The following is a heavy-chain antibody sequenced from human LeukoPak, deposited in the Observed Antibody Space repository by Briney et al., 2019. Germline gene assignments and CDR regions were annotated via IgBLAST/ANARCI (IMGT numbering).Heavy chain of an antibody. CDR3: AKSLGQWFGELQA. D-gene: IGHD3-10*01. CDR1: GLTFSSYS. V-gene: IGHV3-21*04. CDR2: ISSSSCYI. Sequence: GGSLRLSCAASGLTFSSYSMNWVRQAPGKGLEWVSSISSSSCYIYYADSVKGRFTISRDNSKNTLYLQMNSLRAEDTAVYYCAKSLGQWFGELQAWGQGTLVTVSS. J-gene: IGHJ5*02.